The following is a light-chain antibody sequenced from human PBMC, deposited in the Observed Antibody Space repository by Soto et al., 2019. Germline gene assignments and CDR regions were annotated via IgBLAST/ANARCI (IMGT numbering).Light chain of an antibody. Sequence: DIQMTQSPSTLSASVRDRVTITCRASQSISNWLAWYQQKPGKAPILLIYDASILVSGVPSRFSGSGSGTEFTLTISSLQPDDFATYYCQHYDSNSQTFGQGTKVEIK. CDR2: DAS. J-gene: IGKJ1*01. CDR1: QSISNW. CDR3: QHYDSNSQT. V-gene: IGKV1-5*01.